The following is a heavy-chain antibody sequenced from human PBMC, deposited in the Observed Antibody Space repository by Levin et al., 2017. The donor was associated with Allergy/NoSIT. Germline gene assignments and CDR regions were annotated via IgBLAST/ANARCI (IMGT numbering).Heavy chain of an antibody. CDR1: DDSIRSDGYS. Sequence: SETLSLNCTVSDDSIRSDGYSWNWIRQPPGKGLEWIGHIFHSGDTYYNPSLKSRVIISLDRSKNLFSLKLNSVAAAETGIYDCARSDRGYTYDSDFWGPGTPVTVSS. J-gene: IGHJ4*02. D-gene: IGHD5-18*01. V-gene: IGHV4-30-2*01. CDR3: ARSDRGYTYDSDF. CDR2: IFHSGDT.